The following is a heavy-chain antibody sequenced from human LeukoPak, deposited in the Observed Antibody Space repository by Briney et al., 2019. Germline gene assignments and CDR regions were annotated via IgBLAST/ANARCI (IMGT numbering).Heavy chain of an antibody. J-gene: IGHJ4*02. CDR1: GFTFSSFA. V-gene: IGHV3-30*04. CDR2: ISYDGSNK. CDR3: ARGGWLQLGNYFDY. D-gene: IGHD5-24*01. Sequence: GGSLRLSCAASGFTFSSFAIHWVRQAPGKGLEWVAVISYDGSNKYYADSVKGRFTISRDNSKNTLYLQMSSLRAEDTAVYYCARGGWLQLGNYFDYWGQGTLVTVSS.